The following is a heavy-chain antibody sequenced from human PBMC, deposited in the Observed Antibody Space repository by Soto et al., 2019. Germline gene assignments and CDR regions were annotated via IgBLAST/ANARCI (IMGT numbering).Heavy chain of an antibody. D-gene: IGHD3-3*01. J-gene: IGHJ4*02. CDR1: GYTFTSYG. V-gene: IGHV1-18*01. Sequence: QVQLVQSGAEVKKPGASVKVSCKASGYTFTSYGISWVRQAPGQGLEWMGWISAYNGNTNYAQKLKGRVTMTTDTSTSTAYMELMSLRSDDTAVYYCARDLAYYDFWSGYRTDLDYWGQGTLVTVSS. CDR2: ISAYNGNT. CDR3: ARDLAYYDFWSGYRTDLDY.